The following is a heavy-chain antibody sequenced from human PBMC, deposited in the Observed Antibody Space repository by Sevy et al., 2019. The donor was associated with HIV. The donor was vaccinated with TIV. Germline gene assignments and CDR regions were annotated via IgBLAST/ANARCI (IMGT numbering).Heavy chain of an antibody. CDR2: IRSKAYGGTT. V-gene: IGHV3-49*03. CDR1: GFTCGDYA. J-gene: IGHJ4*02. D-gene: IGHD3-10*01. CDR3: TRDPYYAATH. Sequence: GGSLRLSWTASGFTCGDYAMSWFRQAPGKGLEWVGFIRSKAYGGTTEYAASVKGRFTISRDDSKSIAYLQMNSLKTEDTAVYYSTRDPYYAATHWGQGTLVTVSS.